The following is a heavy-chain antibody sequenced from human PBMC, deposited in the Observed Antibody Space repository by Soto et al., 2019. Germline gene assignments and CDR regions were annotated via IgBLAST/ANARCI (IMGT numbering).Heavy chain of an antibody. CDR2: ISGSGGST. CDR3: AKIKWIQLIVGGMDV. J-gene: IGHJ6*02. V-gene: IGHV3-23*01. D-gene: IGHD5-18*01. CDR1: GFTFSSYA. Sequence: EVQLLESGGGLVQPGGSLRLSCAASGFTFSSYAMSWVRQAPGTGLEWVSAISGSGGSTYYADSVKGRFTISRDNSKNTLYLQMNSLRAEDTAVYYCAKIKWIQLIVGGMDVWGQGTTVTVSS.